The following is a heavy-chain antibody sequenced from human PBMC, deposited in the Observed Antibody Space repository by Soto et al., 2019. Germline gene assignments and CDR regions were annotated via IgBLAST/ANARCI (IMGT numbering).Heavy chain of an antibody. CDR2: INSDGSST. V-gene: IGHV3-74*01. Sequence: EVQLVESGGGLVQPGGSLRLSCAASGFTFSSYWMHWVRQAPGKGLVWVSRINSDGSSTSYADSVKGRFTISRDNAKNTLYLQMNSLRAEDTAVYYCAREKENYSYYYGMDVWGQGPTVTVSS. J-gene: IGHJ6*02. CDR3: AREKENYSYYYGMDV. CDR1: GFTFSSYW.